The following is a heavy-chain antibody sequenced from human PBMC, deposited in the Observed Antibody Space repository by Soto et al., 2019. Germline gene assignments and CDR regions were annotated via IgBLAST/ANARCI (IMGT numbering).Heavy chain of an antibody. D-gene: IGHD3-3*01. CDR3: ARVISSRARNYDFWSGYSNWSDP. V-gene: IGHV1-46*01. CDR1: GYTFTSYY. J-gene: IGHJ5*02. CDR2: INPSGGST. Sequence: ASVKVSCKASGYTFTSYYMHWVRQAPGQGLEWMGIINPSGGSTSYAQKFQGRVTMTRDTSTSTVYMELSSLRSEDTAVYYCARVISSRARNYDFWSGYSNWSDPWGEATLVTGS.